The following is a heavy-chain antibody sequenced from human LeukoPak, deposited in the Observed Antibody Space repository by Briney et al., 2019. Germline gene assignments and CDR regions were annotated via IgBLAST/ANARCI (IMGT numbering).Heavy chain of an antibody. Sequence: PGRSLRLSCAASGFTFSSYGMHWVRQAPGKGLEWVAVISYDGSNKYYADSVKGRFTISRDNSKNTLYLQMSSLRSEDTAVYYCARDMAAPYYYYGMDVWGQGTTVTVSS. V-gene: IGHV3-30*03. J-gene: IGHJ6*02. CDR2: ISYDGSNK. D-gene: IGHD6-19*01. CDR3: ARDMAAPYYYYGMDV. CDR1: GFTFSSYG.